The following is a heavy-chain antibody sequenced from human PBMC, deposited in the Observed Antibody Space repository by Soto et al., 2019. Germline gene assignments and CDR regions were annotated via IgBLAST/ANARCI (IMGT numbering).Heavy chain of an antibody. V-gene: IGHV3-23*01. D-gene: IGHD1-20*01. CDR3: TKDLRIDNGDYSYYYMDV. CDR1: GFRFSSYA. J-gene: IGHJ6*03. CDR2: TSGGGSIT. Sequence: GGSLRLSCAASGFRFSSYAMSWVRQAPGKGLEWVSGTSGGGSITNYADSVKGRFTISRDNSKNTLYLQMNSLRADDTAVYYCTKDLRIDNGDYSYYYMDVWGKGTTVTVSS.